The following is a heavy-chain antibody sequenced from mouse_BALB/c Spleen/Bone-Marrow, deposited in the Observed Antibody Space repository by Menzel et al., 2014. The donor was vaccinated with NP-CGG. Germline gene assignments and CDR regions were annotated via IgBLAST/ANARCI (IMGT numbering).Heavy chain of an antibody. Sequence: EVQLQQSGAELVKPGASVKLSCTASGFNIKDTYMHWVKQRPEQGLEWIGRIDPANGNTKYDPKFQGKATITADTSSNTGYLQLSSLTSEDTAVYYCARNGNCGAGFAYWGQGTLVTVSA. CDR2: IDPANGNT. V-gene: IGHV14-3*02. J-gene: IGHJ3*01. CDR3: ARNGNCGAGFAY. CDR1: GFNIKDTY. D-gene: IGHD2-1*01.